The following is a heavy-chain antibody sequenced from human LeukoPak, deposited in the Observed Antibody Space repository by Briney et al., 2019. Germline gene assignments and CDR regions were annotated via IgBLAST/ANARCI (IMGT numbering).Heavy chain of an antibody. CDR3: ARDSCRVVVHAFDI. V-gene: IGHV3-11*06. J-gene: IGHJ3*02. CDR2: ISSSSSYI. CDR1: GFTFSDYY. D-gene: IGHD2-15*01. Sequence: GGSLRLSCAASGFTFSDYYMSWIRQAPGKGLEWVSYISSSSSYIYYADSVKGRFTISRDNAKNSLYLQMNSLRAEDTAVYYCARDSCRVVVHAFDIWGQGTMVTVSS.